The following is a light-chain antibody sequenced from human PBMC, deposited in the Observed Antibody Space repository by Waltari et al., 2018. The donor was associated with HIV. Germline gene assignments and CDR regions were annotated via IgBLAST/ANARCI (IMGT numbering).Light chain of an antibody. V-gene: IGLV2-8*01. CDR3: SSYAGSNIVL. J-gene: IGLJ2*01. Sequence: QSALTQPPSASGSPGQSVTISCTGTSTDIGSYNYVSWYQQHPGNAPKLIIYEVNKRPSGVPDRFSGSKSGDTASLTVSGLQAEDEADYYCSSYAGSNIVLFGGGTKLTVL. CDR2: EVN. CDR1: STDIGSYNY.